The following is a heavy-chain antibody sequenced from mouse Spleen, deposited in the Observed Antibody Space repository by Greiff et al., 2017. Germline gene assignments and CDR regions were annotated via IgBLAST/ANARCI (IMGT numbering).Heavy chain of an antibody. CDR1: GFTFSSYG. Sequence: EVKLVESGGDLVKPGGSLKLSCAASGFTFSSYGMSWVRQTPDKRLEWVATISSGGSYTYYPDSVKGRFTISRDNAKNTLYLQMSSLKSEDTAMYYCARQGYYYGSSYPFDYWGQGTTLTVSS. CDR2: ISSGGSYT. J-gene: IGHJ2*01. V-gene: IGHV5-6*01. CDR3: ARQGYYYGSSYPFDY. D-gene: IGHD1-1*01.